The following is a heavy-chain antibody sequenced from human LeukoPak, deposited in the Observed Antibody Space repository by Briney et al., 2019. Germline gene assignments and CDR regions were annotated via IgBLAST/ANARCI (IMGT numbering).Heavy chain of an antibody. CDR1: SGSISSYY. D-gene: IGHD4-11*01. Sequence: SETLSLTCTVSSGSISSYYWSWIRQPPGKGLEWIGYIYYSGSTNYNPSLKSRVTISVDTSKNQFSLKLSSVTAADTAVYYCARVTSDPLYYYYYGMDVWGQGTTVTVSS. J-gene: IGHJ6*02. CDR3: ARVTSDPLYYYYYGMDV. V-gene: IGHV4-59*01. CDR2: IYYSGST.